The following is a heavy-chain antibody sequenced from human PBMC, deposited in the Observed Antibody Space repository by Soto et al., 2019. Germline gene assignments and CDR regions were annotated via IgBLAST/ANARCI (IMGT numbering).Heavy chain of an antibody. CDR1: GYTFTGYY. CDR2: INPNGGGT. D-gene: IGHD2-2*02. J-gene: IGHJ3*02. Sequence: ASVKVSCKASGYTFTGYYMHWVRQAPGQGLEWMGWINPNGGGTNYAQKFQGWVTMTRDTSISTAYMELRRLRSDDTAVYYCARELGRRTTGYCSSTSCYTVLAFDIWGQGTMVTVSS. CDR3: ARELGRRTTGYCSSTSCYTVLAFDI. V-gene: IGHV1-2*04.